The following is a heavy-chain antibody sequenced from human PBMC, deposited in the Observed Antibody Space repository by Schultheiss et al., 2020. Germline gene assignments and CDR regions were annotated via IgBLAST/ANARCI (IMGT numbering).Heavy chain of an antibody. CDR2: IYHSGST. Sequence: SETLSLTCTVSGGSISSSSYYWGWIRQPPGKGLEWIGSIYHSGSTHYKPSLKSRVTISVDTSKNQFSLKLSSVTAADTAVYYCARDSEQYGGNPNWFDPWGQGTLVTVAS. CDR1: GGSISSSSYY. J-gene: IGHJ5*02. D-gene: IGHD4-23*01. V-gene: IGHV4-39*07. CDR3: ARDSEQYGGNPNWFDP.